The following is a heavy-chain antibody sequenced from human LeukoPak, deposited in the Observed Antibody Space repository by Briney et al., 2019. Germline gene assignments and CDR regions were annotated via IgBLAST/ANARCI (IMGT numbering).Heavy chain of an antibody. V-gene: IGHV3-23*01. CDR3: ASRPSNTWAGPLDF. Sequence: GGSLTLSCVAPGCAFSDSAMRWVRLTAGKGLEGVALSRADDYRTYYADSVNGQCTISRENSKNRMYLQMNSLRAEDTAIYYCASRPSNTWAGPLDFWGQGTLVTVSS. CDR1: GCAFSDSA. D-gene: IGHD6-13*01. CDR2: SRADDYRT. J-gene: IGHJ4*02.